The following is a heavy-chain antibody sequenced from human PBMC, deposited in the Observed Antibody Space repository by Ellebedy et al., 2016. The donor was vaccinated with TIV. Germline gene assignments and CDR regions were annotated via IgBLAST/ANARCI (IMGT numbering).Heavy chain of an antibody. J-gene: IGHJ4*02. Sequence: GESLKISCVASGFTFSNYAMHWVRQAPGKGLEWVAVISYDGSNSHYADSVKGRFTISRDNSKNTQYLQMNSLRAEDTAVYYCAREIDSPDAYCSGESCYPDYWGQGTLATVSS. V-gene: IGHV3-30-3*01. D-gene: IGHD2-15*01. CDR3: AREIDSPDAYCSGESCYPDY. CDR1: GFTFSNYA. CDR2: ISYDGSNS.